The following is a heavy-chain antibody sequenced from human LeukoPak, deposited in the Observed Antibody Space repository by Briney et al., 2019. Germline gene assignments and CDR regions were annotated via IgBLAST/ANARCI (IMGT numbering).Heavy chain of an antibody. CDR3: ARVGDYSSTSCSWFEP. J-gene: IGHJ5*02. CDR2: IYYSGST. CDR1: GGSISSYY. D-gene: IGHD2-2*01. Sequence: PSETLSLTCTVSGGSISSYYWSWIRQPPGKGLEWIGYIYYSGSTNYNASLKSRVTISVDTSKNQFSLKLSSVTAADTAVYYCARVGDYSSTSCSWFEPWGQRALVTVSS. V-gene: IGHV4-59*01.